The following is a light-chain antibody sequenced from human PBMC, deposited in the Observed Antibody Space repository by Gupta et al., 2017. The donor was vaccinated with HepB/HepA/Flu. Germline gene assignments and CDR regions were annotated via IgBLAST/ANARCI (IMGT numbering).Light chain of an antibody. Sequence: QAGLTNPSSVSGAPGQSITTSCASSACYVGGFNSVSWYQQYPGRAPKLLIYDATNRPSGVSYRFSGSKSGNTASLTISGLQAEDDADYYCSSFRIGTTLVVFGGGTKVTVL. V-gene: IGLV2-14*03. J-gene: IGLJ2*01. CDR2: DAT. CDR3: SSFRIGTTLVV. CDR1: ACYVGGFNS.